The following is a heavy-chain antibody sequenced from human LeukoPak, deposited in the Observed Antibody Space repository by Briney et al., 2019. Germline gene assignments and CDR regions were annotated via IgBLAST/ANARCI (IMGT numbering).Heavy chain of an antibody. CDR2: IYYSGSS. Sequence: SETLSLTCTVSGGSISSSGYYWGWVRQPPGKELEWIGSIYYSGSSHYNPSLKSRVTISVDTSKNQFSLKLSSVTAADTAVYYCARDTESYDYVWGSYRYTDYWGQGTLVTVSS. CDR3: ARDTESYDYVWGSYRYTDY. V-gene: IGHV4-39*07. J-gene: IGHJ4*02. D-gene: IGHD3-16*02. CDR1: GGSISSSGYY.